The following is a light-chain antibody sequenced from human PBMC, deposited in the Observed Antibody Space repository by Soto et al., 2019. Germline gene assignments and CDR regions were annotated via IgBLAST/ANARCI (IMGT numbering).Light chain of an antibody. CDR3: QQTYSTPQT. J-gene: IGKJ1*01. CDR2: KAS. Sequence: DIQMTQSPSSLSASVGDRVTITCRASQSVNKFLNWYQQKPGRAPTLLVYKASTLQDGVPSRFSGGESGTDFTLTINNLQPGDSATYYCQQTYSTPQTFGRGTTVEVK. CDR1: QSVNKF. V-gene: IGKV1-39*01.